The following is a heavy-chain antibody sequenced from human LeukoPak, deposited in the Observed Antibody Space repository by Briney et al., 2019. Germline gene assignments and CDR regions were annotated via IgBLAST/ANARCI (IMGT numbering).Heavy chain of an antibody. Sequence: SETLSLTCAVYGGSFSGYYWSWIRQPPGKGLEWIGYIYYSGSSNYNPSLKSRVTISVDTSKNQFSLNLSSVTAADTAVYYCVREGRDGYGYYFDYWGQGTLVTVSS. D-gene: IGHD5-24*01. CDR2: IYYSGSS. J-gene: IGHJ4*02. CDR1: GGSFSGYY. CDR3: VREGRDGYGYYFDY. V-gene: IGHV4-59*01.